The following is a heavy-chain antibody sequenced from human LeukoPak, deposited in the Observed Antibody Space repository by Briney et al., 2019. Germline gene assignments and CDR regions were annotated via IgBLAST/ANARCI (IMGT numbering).Heavy chain of an antibody. V-gene: IGHV3-66*01. CDR1: GFSVSNNY. CDR2: FYSGGTI. D-gene: IGHD3-10*01. Sequence: GGSLRLSCAASGFSVSNNYMGWVRQAPGKGLEWVSVFYSGGTILYADSVRGRFVISRDISKNTLYLQMNSLRAEDTAVYYCARDPHNSGSGRYFEYWGRGSLVTVSS. CDR3: ARDPHNSGSGRYFEY. J-gene: IGHJ4*02.